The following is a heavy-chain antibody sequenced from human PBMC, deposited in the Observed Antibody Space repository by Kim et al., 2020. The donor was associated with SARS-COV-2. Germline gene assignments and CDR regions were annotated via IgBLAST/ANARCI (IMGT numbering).Heavy chain of an antibody. CDR1: GGSISSSSYY. CDR2: IYYSGST. V-gene: IGHV4-39*07. J-gene: IGHJ5*02. Sequence: SETLSLTCTVSGGSISSSSYYWGWIRQPPGKGLEWNGSIYYSGSTYYNPSLKSRVTISVDTSKNQFSLKLSSVTAADTAVYYCARGGGYDEGYWFDPWGQGTLVTVSS. D-gene: IGHD5-12*01. CDR3: ARGGGYDEGYWFDP.